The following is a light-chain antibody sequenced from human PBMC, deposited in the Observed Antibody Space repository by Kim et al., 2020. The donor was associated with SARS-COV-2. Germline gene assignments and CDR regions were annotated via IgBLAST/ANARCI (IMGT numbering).Light chain of an antibody. J-gene: IGLJ1*01. CDR3: SSYTGSSTNYV. CDR1: RSDVGSYNY. V-gene: IGLV2-14*03. Sequence: SITISCTGTRSDVGSYNYVSWYQQHPGKAPKLMIYAVSNRPSGVSNRFSGSKSGNTASLTISGLQAEDEADYYCSSYTGSSTNYVFGTGTKVTVL. CDR2: AVS.